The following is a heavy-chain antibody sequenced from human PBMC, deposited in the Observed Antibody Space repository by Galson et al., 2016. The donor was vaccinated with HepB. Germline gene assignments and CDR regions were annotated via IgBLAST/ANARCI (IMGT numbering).Heavy chain of an antibody. V-gene: IGHV3-48*02. Sequence: SLRLSCAASGFTFSSYSMNWVRQAPGKGLEWVSYISYSSTIYYAASVKGRVTISRDNAKNSLYLQMNSLRDEDTAVYYCATAYSSGWYLAYWGQGTLVTVSS. CDR3: ATAYSSGWYLAY. CDR1: GFTFSSYS. J-gene: IGHJ4*02. CDR2: ISYSSTI. D-gene: IGHD6-19*01.